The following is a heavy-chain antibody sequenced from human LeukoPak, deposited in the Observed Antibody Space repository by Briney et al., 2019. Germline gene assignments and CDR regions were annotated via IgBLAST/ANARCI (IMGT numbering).Heavy chain of an antibody. CDR3: ASTYYYESSGYLLDY. D-gene: IGHD3-22*01. J-gene: IGHJ4*02. Sequence: GGSLRLSCAASGFTFSSYWMHWVRQAPGKGLVWVSRINSDGRSTSYADSVKGRFTISRDNAKNTLYLQMNSLRAEDTAVYYCASTYYYESSGYLLDYWGQGTLVTVSS. CDR1: GFTFSSYW. V-gene: IGHV3-74*01. CDR2: INSDGRST.